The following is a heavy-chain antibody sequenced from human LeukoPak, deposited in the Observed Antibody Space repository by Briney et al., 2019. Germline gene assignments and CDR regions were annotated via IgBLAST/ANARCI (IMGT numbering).Heavy chain of an antibody. J-gene: IGHJ2*01. CDR3: ARALGDNAHWYFDL. Sequence: PSETLSLTCTVAGGSISSVSYCWGWIRQPPGKGLEGIVYIYYSGSTNYNPSLKSRVTIAVDTSKNQFSLKLSSVTAADTAVYYCARALGDNAHWYFDLWGRGTLVTVSS. V-gene: IGHV4-61*01. D-gene: IGHD4-23*01. CDR1: GGSISSVSYC. CDR2: IYYSGST.